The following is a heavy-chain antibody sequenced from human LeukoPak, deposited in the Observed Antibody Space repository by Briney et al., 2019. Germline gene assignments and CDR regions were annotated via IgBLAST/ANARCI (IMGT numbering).Heavy chain of an antibody. J-gene: IGHJ6*03. V-gene: IGHV3-21*01. D-gene: IGHD2-21*01. CDR1: GFTFSRYS. CDR2: ISSSGSSI. Sequence: TGGSLRLSCAASGFTFSRYSMNWVRQAPGKGLEWVSSISSSGSSIYYADSVKGRFTISRDNAKNSLYLQMNSLRAEDTAVYYCARASRDSDYYYYYYMDVWGKGTTVTISS. CDR3: ARASRDSDYYYYYYMDV.